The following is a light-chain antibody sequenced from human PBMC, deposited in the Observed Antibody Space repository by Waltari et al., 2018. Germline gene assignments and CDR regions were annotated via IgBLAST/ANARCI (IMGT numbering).Light chain of an antibody. J-gene: IGLJ1*01. CDR1: SSDVGGYTY. CDR3: TSYTSSSTYV. Sequence: QSALTQPASVSGSPGQSIPISCTGTSSDVGGYTYVSWYQHHPGKAPKLMIYDVNKGPSGVSDRFSGSKSGNTASLTISGLQTEDEADYYCTSYTSSSTYVFGIGTKVTVL. CDR2: DVN. V-gene: IGLV2-14*03.